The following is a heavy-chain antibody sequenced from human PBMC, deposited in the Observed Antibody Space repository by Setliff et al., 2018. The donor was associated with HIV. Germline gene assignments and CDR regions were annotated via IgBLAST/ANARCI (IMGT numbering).Heavy chain of an antibody. CDR3: ATAGEMATIGYSYYYMGV. CDR1: GYTFTSYD. D-gene: IGHD3-10*01. Sequence: SVKVSCKASGYTFTSYDINWVRQAAGQGLEWMGGITPIFGTTKYAQKFQGRVTITADESRTTAYLDLNSLRSEDTAVYYCATAGEMATIGYSYYYMGVWGKGTTVTVSS. J-gene: IGHJ6*03. CDR2: ITPIFGTT. V-gene: IGHV1-69*13.